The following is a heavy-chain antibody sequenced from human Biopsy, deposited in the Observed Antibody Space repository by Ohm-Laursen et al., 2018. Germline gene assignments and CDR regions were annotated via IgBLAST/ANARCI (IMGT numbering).Heavy chain of an antibody. J-gene: IGHJ5*02. V-gene: IGHV4-34*12. CDR3: ARDYDTSGYYYVS. CDR1: NVSFSSFY. Sequence: SQTLSLTCAVYNVSFSSFYWSWIRQPPGKGLEWIGSIFYRGSTHYKPSLKSRVNISVDTSKNQFSLKLNSATAADTAVYYCARDYDTSGYYYVSWGQGTLVTVSS. CDR2: IFYRGST. D-gene: IGHD3-22*01.